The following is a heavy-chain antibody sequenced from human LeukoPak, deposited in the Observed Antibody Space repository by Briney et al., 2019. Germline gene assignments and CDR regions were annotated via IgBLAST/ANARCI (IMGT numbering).Heavy chain of an antibody. V-gene: IGHV1-46*01. J-gene: IGHJ4*02. Sequence: ASVKVSCKASGYTFTSHYMHWVRQAPGQGLEWVGYINPNGGGTTYAQKFQGRVTMTRDTPTSTVYMELSSLRSEDTAVYYCARGPPNWGMVGYWGQGTLVTVSS. CDR2: INPNGGGT. D-gene: IGHD7-27*01. CDR3: ARGPPNWGMVGY. CDR1: GYTFTSHY.